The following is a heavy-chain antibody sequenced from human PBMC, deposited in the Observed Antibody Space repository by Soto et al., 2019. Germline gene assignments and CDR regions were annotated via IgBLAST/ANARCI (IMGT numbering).Heavy chain of an antibody. CDR1: GFTFSGSA. Sequence: RGSLSLSSATSGFTFSGSAMPLVRQASGKGVEWVGRIRSKANSYATAYAASVKGRFTISRDDSKNTAYLQMNSLKTEDTAVYYCSTNYYDSSGYDNWLDPWGQGTLVTVSS. D-gene: IGHD3-22*01. CDR2: IRSKANSYAT. V-gene: IGHV3-73*01. CDR3: STNYYDSSGYDNWLDP. J-gene: IGHJ5*02.